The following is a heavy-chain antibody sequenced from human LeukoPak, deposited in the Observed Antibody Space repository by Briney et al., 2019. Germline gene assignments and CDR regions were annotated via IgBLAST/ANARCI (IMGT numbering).Heavy chain of an antibody. V-gene: IGHV1-8*01. CDR3: ARGLLWPTRAVDY. CDR1: GYTFTSYD. J-gene: IGHJ4*02. Sequence: VASVKVSCKASGYTFTSYDINWVRQATGQGLEWMGWMNPNSGNTGYAQKFQGRVTMTRSTSISTAYMELSSLRSEDTAVYYCARGLLWPTRAVDYWGQGTLVTVSS. D-gene: IGHD3-10*01. CDR2: MNPNSGNT.